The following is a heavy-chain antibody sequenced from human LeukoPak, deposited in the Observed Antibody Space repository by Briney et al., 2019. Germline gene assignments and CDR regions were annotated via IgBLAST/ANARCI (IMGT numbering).Heavy chain of an antibody. CDR1: GGSISSSSYY. Sequence: SETLSLTCTVSGGSISSSSYYWGWLRQPPGTGLEWIGSIYYSGSTYYNPSLKSRVTISVDTSKNQFSLKLTSVTAADTAVYYCARLKYYYDSSGSRAEYFQHWGQGTLVTASS. CDR3: ARLKYYYDSSGSRAEYFQH. V-gene: IGHV4-39*07. CDR2: IYYSGST. D-gene: IGHD3-22*01. J-gene: IGHJ1*01.